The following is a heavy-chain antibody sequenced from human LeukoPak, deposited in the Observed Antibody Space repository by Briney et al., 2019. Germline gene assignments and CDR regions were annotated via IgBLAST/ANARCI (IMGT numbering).Heavy chain of an antibody. CDR3: ARAPTGQVTTSYYYYGLDV. V-gene: IGHV3-66*01. CDR2: IISGDTT. J-gene: IGHJ6*02. Sequence: GGSLRLSCAASGFTVSSNYMSWVRQAPGKGLEWVSVIISGDTTHYADSVRGRFTISGDTSKNTLYLQMNSLRAEDTAVYYCARAPTGQVTTSYYYYGLDVWGQGTTVTVPS. D-gene: IGHD4-17*01. CDR1: GFTVSSNY.